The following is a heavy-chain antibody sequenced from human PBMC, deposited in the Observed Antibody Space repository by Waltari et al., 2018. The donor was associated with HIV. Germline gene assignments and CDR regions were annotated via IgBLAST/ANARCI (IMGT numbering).Heavy chain of an antibody. CDR2: IYYTGRA. D-gene: IGHD1-26*01. CDR1: GGPVSSHTYF. V-gene: IGHV4-39*01. CDR3: ARHALRVGAAYWNFDL. J-gene: IGHJ2*01. Sequence: QLQLQESGPGLVKPSETLSPPCTGSGGPVSSHTYFLGWIRQPPGKGLEWIGRIYYTGRAYYNPSLKSRVTISVDTSKNQFSLKVTSVTAADTAVYYCARHALRVGAAYWNFDLWGRGTLVTVSS.